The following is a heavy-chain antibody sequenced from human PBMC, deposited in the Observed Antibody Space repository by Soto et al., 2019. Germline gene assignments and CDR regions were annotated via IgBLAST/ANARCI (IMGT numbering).Heavy chain of an antibody. V-gene: IGHV1-69*01. Sequence: QVKLVQSGAEVKKPGSSVKVSCKASGGTFSSYAISWVRQAPGQGLEWMGGLIPIFGTAKYAQKFQGRVTITADESTGTAYMELSSLRSEDTAVYYCARVVPRWELVDAFDIWGQGTMFPVSS. D-gene: IGHD1-26*01. CDR1: GGTFSSYA. CDR3: ARVVPRWELVDAFDI. CDR2: LIPIFGTA. J-gene: IGHJ3*02.